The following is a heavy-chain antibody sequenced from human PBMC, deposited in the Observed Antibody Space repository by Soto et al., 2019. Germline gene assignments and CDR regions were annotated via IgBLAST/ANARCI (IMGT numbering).Heavy chain of an antibody. CDR2: IIPIFGTA. J-gene: IGHJ5*02. D-gene: IGHD6-13*01. Sequence: GASVKVSCKSSGGTFSSYAISCVRQAPGQGLEWMGGIIPIFGTANYAQKFQGRVTITADESTSTAYMELSSLRSEDTAVYYCARGALAAAGMNFDPWGQGTLVTVSS. V-gene: IGHV1-69*13. CDR3: ARGALAAAGMNFDP. CDR1: GGTFSSYA.